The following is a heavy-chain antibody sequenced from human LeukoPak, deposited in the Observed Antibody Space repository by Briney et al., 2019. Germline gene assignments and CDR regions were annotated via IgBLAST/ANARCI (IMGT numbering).Heavy chain of an antibody. J-gene: IGHJ3*02. D-gene: IGHD2-15*01. CDR3: ARDKEDIVVVGAAGAFDI. CDR2: ISAYNGNT. CDR1: GYTFTSYG. Sequence: GASVKVSCKASGYTFTSYGISWVRQAPGQGLDWMGWISAYNGNTNYAQKLQGRVTMTTDTSTSTAYMELRSLRSDDTAVYYCARDKEDIVVVGAAGAFDIWGQGTMVTVSS. V-gene: IGHV1-18*01.